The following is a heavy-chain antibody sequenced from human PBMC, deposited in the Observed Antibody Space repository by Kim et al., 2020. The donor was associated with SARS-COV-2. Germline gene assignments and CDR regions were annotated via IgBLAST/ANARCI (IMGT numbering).Heavy chain of an antibody. CDR2: SMGIPM. CDR3: ASGVGP. J-gene: IGHJ5*02. D-gene: IGHD2-8*01. V-gene: IGHV3-11*01. Sequence: SMGIPMYQADAVKGRFTISRDNAKNSLYLQMNSLRAEDTAVYYCASGVGPWGQGTLVTVSS.